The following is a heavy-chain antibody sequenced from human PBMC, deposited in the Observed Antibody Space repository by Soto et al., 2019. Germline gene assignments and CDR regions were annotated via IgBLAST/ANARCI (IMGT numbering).Heavy chain of an antibody. CDR2: IYYSGST. D-gene: IGHD5-18*01. J-gene: IGHJ4*02. V-gene: IGHV4-59*01. CDR3: ARTHTAMVSYYFDY. Sequence: SETLSLTCTVSGGSFSSYYWSWIRQHPGKGLEWIGYIYYSGSTNYTPSLKSRVTISVDTSKNQFYLKLSSVTAADTAVYYCARTHTAMVSYYFDYWGQGTLVTVSS. CDR1: GGSFSSYY.